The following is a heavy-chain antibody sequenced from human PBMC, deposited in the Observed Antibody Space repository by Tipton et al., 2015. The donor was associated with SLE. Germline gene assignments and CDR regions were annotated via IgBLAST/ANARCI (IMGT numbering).Heavy chain of an antibody. V-gene: IGHV5-51*03. CDR3: ARSPYSIPYSMFDY. CDR2: IYPDDSDT. D-gene: IGHD1-26*01. J-gene: IGHJ4*02. CDR1: GHSFTNYW. Sequence: QLVQSGAEVKKPGESLKISCKGSGHSFTNYWIGWVRQMPGKGLEWMAIIYPDDSDTGYSPSFQGQVSISADKSISTVYLEWSSLKASDTAMYYCARSPYSIPYSMFDYWGQGTLVTVSS.